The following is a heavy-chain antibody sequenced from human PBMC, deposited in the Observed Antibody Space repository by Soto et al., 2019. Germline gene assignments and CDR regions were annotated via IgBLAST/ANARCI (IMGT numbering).Heavy chain of an antibody. D-gene: IGHD2-15*01. Sequence: SEALSLSCAVYGGSFSDYYWSWIRQPPGKGLEWIGEINHSGSTNYNPSLKSRVTISVDTSKNQFSLKLSSVTAADTAVYYCARGGGRDGYYFDYWGQGTLVNVSS. V-gene: IGHV4-34*01. CDR1: GGSFSDYY. CDR2: INHSGST. J-gene: IGHJ4*02. CDR3: ARGGGRDGYYFDY.